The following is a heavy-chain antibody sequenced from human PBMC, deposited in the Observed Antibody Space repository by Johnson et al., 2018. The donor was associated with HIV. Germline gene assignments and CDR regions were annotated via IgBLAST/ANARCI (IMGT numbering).Heavy chain of an antibody. V-gene: IGHV3-30*18. D-gene: IGHD5-18*01. Sequence: VQLVESGGGVVQPGRSLRLSCAASGFTFSSYGMHWVRQAPGKGLEWVAVISYDGKNKYYADSVKGRFTISRDKSKNTMYLQMNSLRDEDTAVYHCAKERLLHDAFDFLGQGTIVTVSS. CDR1: GFTFSSYG. J-gene: IGHJ3*01. CDR2: ISYDGKNK. CDR3: AKERLLHDAFDF.